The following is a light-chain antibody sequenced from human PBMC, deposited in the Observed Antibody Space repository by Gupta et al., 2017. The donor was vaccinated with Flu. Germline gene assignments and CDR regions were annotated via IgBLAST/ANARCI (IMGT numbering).Light chain of an antibody. CDR1: AVNVGSYNF. CDR3: SAYEGNETFEV. Sequence: IAISSTGPAVNVGSYNFVSWYQQRPGQAPKLLIYDVTQRPSGIPYRFSGSKSGSTASLTITGLQAEDEAEYYCSAYEGNETFEVFGNGTKLTVL. CDR2: DVT. J-gene: IGLJ1*01. V-gene: IGLV2-23*02.